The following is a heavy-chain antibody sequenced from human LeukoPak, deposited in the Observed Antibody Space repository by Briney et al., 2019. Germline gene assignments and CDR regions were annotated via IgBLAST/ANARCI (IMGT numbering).Heavy chain of an antibody. CDR1: GFTFTSSA. CDR3: AADQGATNFVDAFDI. Sequence: SVKVSCKASGFTFTSSAVQWVRQARGQRLEWIGWIVVGSGNTNCAQKFQGRVTITRDMSTSTAYMELSSLRSEDTAVYYCAADQGATNFVDAFDIWGQGTMVTVSS. CDR2: IVVGSGNT. J-gene: IGHJ3*02. D-gene: IGHD1-26*01. V-gene: IGHV1-58*01.